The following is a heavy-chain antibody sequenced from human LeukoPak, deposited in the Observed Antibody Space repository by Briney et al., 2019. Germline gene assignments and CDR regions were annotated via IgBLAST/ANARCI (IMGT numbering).Heavy chain of an antibody. CDR3: ASGIATRADVDS. D-gene: IGHD6-6*01. J-gene: IGHJ5*01. CDR2: IYHSGST. CDR1: GGSISSSNW. Sequence: SETLSLTCAVSGGSISSSNWWSWGRPPPGKGLEWIGEIYHSGSTNYNPSLKSRVTISVDKSKNQFSLKLSSVTAADTAVYYCASGIATRADVDSWGQGTLVSVSS. V-gene: IGHV4-4*02.